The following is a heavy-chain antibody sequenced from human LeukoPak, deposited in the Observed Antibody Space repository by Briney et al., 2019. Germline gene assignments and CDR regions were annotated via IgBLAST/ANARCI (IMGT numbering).Heavy chain of an antibody. V-gene: IGHV1-2*02. CDR1: GDTFTDHY. CDR3: ARQDEAGYYFDY. J-gene: IGHJ4*02. CDR2: ITPSGRGA. Sequence: GASVKVSYKASGDTFTDHYVQWVRQAPGQGLEWMGWITPSGRGANSAQKFQGRLTLSRDTSITTVYMELTRLTSDDTAIYYCARQDEAGYYFDYWGQGTLVTVSS.